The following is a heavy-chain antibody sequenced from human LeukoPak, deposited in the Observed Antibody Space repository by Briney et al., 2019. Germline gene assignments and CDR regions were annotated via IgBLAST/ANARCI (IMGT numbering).Heavy chain of an antibody. Sequence: SETLSLTCAVSGGSFSGYYWSWIRQPPGKGLEWIGEINHSGSTNYNPSLKSRVTISVDTSKNQFSLKLSSVTAADTAVYYCARYDGGSGPFDYWGQGTLVTVSS. CDR3: ARYDGGSGPFDY. CDR1: GGSFSGYY. D-gene: IGHD3-10*01. CDR2: INHSGST. J-gene: IGHJ4*02. V-gene: IGHV4-34*01.